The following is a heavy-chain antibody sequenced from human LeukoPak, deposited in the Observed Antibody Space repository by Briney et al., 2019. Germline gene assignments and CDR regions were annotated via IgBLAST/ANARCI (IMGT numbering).Heavy chain of an antibody. Sequence: SETLSLTCTVSGGSITSSIYYWDWIRQPPGKGLEWIGSIYYSGSTYYNPSLRSRVTISVDTSKNQFSLKLSSVTAAETAVYYCARRTSPGDFDYWGQGTLVTVSS. J-gene: IGHJ4*02. CDR2: IYYSGST. CDR3: ARRTSPGDFDY. CDR1: GGSITSSIYY. D-gene: IGHD1-1*01. V-gene: IGHV4-39*01.